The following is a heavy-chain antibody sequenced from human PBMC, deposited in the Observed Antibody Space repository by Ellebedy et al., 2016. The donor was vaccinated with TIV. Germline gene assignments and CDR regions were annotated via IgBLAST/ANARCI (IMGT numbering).Heavy chain of an antibody. D-gene: IGHD5-12*01. Sequence: GESLKISCAASGFIFSDYHMNWFRQAPGKGLEWVSYISDSGTTIYYADSVKGRFTISRDNAKKSLYLQMNSLRAEDTAVYYCARDLWILQRALGDSWGQGTLVTVSS. CDR3: ARDLWILQRALGDS. CDR2: ISDSGTTI. J-gene: IGHJ4*02. CDR1: GFIFSDYH. V-gene: IGHV3-11*01.